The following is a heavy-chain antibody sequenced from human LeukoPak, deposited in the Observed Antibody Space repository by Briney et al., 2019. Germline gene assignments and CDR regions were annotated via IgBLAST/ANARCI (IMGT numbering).Heavy chain of an antibody. Sequence: GASVKVSCKASGYIFTDYYMHWVRQAPGQELGWMGRINPSGGSTSYAQKFQGRVTMTRDMSTSTVYMELSSLRSEDTAVYYCARDRMQGVIFVYWGQGTLVTVSS. V-gene: IGHV1-46*01. CDR3: ARDRMQGVIFVY. CDR1: GYIFTDYY. CDR2: INPSGGST. D-gene: IGHD3-10*01. J-gene: IGHJ4*02.